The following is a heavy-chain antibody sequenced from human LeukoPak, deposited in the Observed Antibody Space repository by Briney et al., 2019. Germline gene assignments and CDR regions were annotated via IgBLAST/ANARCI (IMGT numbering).Heavy chain of an antibody. CDR1: GFTFSNYA. CDR2: IGGGGSNT. Sequence: GGSLRLSCAASGFTFSNYAMTWVRQAPGKGLEWVSSIGGGGSNTYYADSVKGRFTISRDNSKNTLYLQMNGLRDEDTAVYYCAKDPVRGSSGWYPVYWGQGTLVTVSS. J-gene: IGHJ4*02. V-gene: IGHV3-23*01. CDR3: AKDPVRGSSGWYPVY. D-gene: IGHD6-19*01.